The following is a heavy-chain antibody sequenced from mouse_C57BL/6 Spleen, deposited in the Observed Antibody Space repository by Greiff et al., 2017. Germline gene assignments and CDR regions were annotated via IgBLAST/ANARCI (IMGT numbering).Heavy chain of an antibody. CDR1: GFSLTSYG. CDR3: ARPSTVVEYAMDY. Sequence: VQLQQSGPGLVQPSQSLSITCTVSGFSLTSYGVHWVRQSPGKGLEWLGVIWSGGSTDYNAAFISRLSISKDNSKSQVFFKMNSLQADDTAIYYCARPSTVVEYAMDYWGQGTSVTVSS. V-gene: IGHV2-2*01. D-gene: IGHD1-1*01. J-gene: IGHJ4*01. CDR2: IWSGGST.